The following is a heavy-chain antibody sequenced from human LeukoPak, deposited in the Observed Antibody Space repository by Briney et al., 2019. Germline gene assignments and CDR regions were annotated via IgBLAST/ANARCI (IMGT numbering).Heavy chain of an antibody. J-gene: IGHJ6*02. D-gene: IGHD3-10*01. Sequence: SVKVSCKASGDAFSNYAVSWVRQAPGQGLEWMGGIIPFFGTANYAQKLQGRVSITADESTSTAYMELSSLRSDDTAVFYCARARSGTYYNLRPPLDVWGQGTTVTVSS. V-gene: IGHV1-69*13. CDR1: GDAFSNYA. CDR2: IIPFFGTA. CDR3: ARARSGTYYNLRPPLDV.